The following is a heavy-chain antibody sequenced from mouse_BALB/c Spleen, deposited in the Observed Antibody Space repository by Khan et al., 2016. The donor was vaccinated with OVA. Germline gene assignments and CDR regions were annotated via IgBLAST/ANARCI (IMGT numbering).Heavy chain of an antibody. Sequence: QVQLKESGADLAKPGASVKLSCKASGYTFTTYWMHWVKQRPAQGLEWIGYINPTSGYTDYNQNFKDKVTLTADKSTSTAYMQLSSLTSDDSAVYCCARDRIDYWGQGTTLTVSS. CDR2: INPTSGYT. CDR1: GYTFTTYW. CDR3: ARDRIDY. V-gene: IGHV1-7*01. J-gene: IGHJ2*01.